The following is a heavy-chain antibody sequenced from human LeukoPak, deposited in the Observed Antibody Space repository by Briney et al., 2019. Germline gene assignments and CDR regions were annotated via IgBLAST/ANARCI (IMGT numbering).Heavy chain of an antibody. CDR3: ARFSQYYDSPTHYLDY. V-gene: IGHV4-59*08. Sequence: ASETLSLTCTVSGGSINNYYWSWVRQPPGAGLEWLAYIYYTGSTNYNPSLKTRLTISVDTSKNQFSLRLNSVTAADTAVYYRARFSQYYDSPTHYLDYWGQGILVTVSS. CDR2: IYYTGST. CDR1: GGSINNYY. J-gene: IGHJ4*02. D-gene: IGHD2/OR15-2a*01.